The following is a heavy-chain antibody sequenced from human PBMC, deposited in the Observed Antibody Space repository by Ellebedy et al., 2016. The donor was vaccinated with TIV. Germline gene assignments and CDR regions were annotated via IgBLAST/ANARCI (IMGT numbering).Heavy chain of an antibody. V-gene: IGHV1-46*02. CDR2: IIPSGGIT. Sequence: ASVKVSCKASGYTFKNYGITWVRQAPGQGLEWMGIIIPSGGITNYAQKFQGRVTMTRDTSIDTAYMELSALRSEDTAVYYCARGHYDILTSFYTIFDYWGQGSLVTVSS. D-gene: IGHD3-9*01. J-gene: IGHJ4*02. CDR1: GYTFKNYG. CDR3: ARGHYDILTSFYTIFDY.